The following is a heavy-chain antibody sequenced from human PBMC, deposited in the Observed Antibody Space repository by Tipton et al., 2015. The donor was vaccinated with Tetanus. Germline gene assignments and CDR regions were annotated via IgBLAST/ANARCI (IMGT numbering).Heavy chain of an antibody. CDR2: ISYSGSA. CDR1: DGSLGTFY. D-gene: IGHD5-12*01. V-gene: IGHV4-59*01. CDR3: ARGVDRTKAGID. J-gene: IGHJ4*02. Sequence: TLSLTCTVSDGSLGTFYWTWIRQPPGRGLEWIGYISYSGSAKYNPSLKSRLTISVDTPRAQFSLKLRSVTAADTAVYYCARGVDRTKAGIDWGQGTLVTVSS.